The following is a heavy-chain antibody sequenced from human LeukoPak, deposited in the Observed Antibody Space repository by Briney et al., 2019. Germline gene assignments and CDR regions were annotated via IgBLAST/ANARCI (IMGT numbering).Heavy chain of an antibody. D-gene: IGHD3-22*01. J-gene: IGHJ4*02. Sequence: GGSLRLSCAASGFTFSSYGMNWVRQAPGKGLEWVSVISGSGVSTYYADSVKGRFTISRDNSKNTLYLQMHSLRAEDTAIYYCAKPSRDFDSSGYSHFDYWGQGTLVTVSS. CDR2: ISGSGVST. CDR1: GFTFSSYG. V-gene: IGHV3-23*01. CDR3: AKPSRDFDSSGYSHFDY.